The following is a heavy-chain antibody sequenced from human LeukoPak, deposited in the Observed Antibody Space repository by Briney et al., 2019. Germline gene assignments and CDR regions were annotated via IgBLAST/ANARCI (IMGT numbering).Heavy chain of an antibody. D-gene: IGHD5-24*01. CDR2: IYHSGNT. CDR3: ARGPPQLRDGLL. J-gene: IGHJ4*02. CDR1: SYSISSGYY. Sequence: SENLSLTCTVSSYSISSGYYWGWIRQPPGKGLEWIGNIYHSGNTYYKPSLKSRVTISVDTSKNQFSLKLSSVTAADTAVYYCARGPPQLRDGLLWGQGTLVTVSS. V-gene: IGHV4-38-2*02.